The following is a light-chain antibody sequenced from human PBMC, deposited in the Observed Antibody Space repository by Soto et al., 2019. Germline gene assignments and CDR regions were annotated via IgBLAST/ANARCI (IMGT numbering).Light chain of an antibody. Sequence: EIVLTQSPGTLSLSPGERATLSCRASQSVRSSYLAWYQQKPGQAPRLLIYGASSRATGIPDRFSGSGSGTDFTLTISRLEPEDFAVYYCQQRGDWPLYTFGQGSRLEIK. CDR3: QQRGDWPLYT. CDR2: GAS. CDR1: QSVRSSY. J-gene: IGKJ2*01. V-gene: IGKV3D-20*02.